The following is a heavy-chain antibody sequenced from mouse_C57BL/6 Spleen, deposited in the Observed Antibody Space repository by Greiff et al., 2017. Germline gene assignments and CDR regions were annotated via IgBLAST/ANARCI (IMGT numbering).Heavy chain of an antibody. CDR1: GYTFTDYY. Sequence: VQLQQSGPVLVKPGASVKMSCKASGYTFTDYYMNWVKQSHGKSLEWIGVINPYNGGTSYNQKFEGKATLTVDKSSSTAYMELNSLTSEDSAVYYCARSRNYYGSPYYFDYGGQGTTLTVSS. V-gene: IGHV1-19*01. CDR2: INPYNGGT. J-gene: IGHJ2*01. CDR3: ARSRNYYGSPYYFDY. D-gene: IGHD1-1*01.